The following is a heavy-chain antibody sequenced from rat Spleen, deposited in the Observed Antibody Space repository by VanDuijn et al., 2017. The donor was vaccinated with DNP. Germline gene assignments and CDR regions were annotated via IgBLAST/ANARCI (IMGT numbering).Heavy chain of an antibody. J-gene: IGHJ2*01. CDR3: TRCSTRAGRLFDF. D-gene: IGHD4-1*01. CDR2: ITAGGEYT. V-gene: IGHV5-31*01. CDR1: GFTFNNYW. Sequence: EVQLVESGGGLVQPGRSMKLSCVASGFTFNNYWMTWIRQVPGKGLEWVASITAGGEYTYSPDSVKGRFTISRDNAESTLYLQINSLNSDDTATYYCTRCSTRAGRLFDFWGQGTMVTVSS.